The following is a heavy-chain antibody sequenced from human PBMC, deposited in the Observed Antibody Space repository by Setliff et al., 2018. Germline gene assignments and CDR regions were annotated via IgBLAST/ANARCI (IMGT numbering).Heavy chain of an antibody. J-gene: IGHJ4*02. CDR3: AKPQVELRWGFES. CDR1: GFAFSSYA. Sequence: GGSLRLSCAGSGFAFSSYAMSWVRQAPGKGLEWASTIYSGDRSTFYTDSVKGRFTISRDSSKNTLYLQMNSLRAEDTAVYYCAKPQVELRWGFESWGQGTLVTSPQ. CDR2: IYSGDRST. D-gene: IGHD3-16*01. V-gene: IGHV3-23*03.